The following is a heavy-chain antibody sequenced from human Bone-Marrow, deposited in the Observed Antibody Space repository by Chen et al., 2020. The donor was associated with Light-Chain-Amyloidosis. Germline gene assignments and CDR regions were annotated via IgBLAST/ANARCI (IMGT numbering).Heavy chain of an antibody. V-gene: IGHV1-2*02. CDR3: ARGDGSGSYYRKMDV. Sequence: QVQLVQSGAEVKKPGASVKVSCKASGYTFTGYYMHWVRQAPGQGLEWMGWINPNSGGTNYAQKFQGRVTMTRDTSISTAYMELSRLRSDDTAVYYCARGDGSGSYYRKMDVWGQGTTVTVSS. D-gene: IGHD3-10*01. CDR2: INPNSGGT. CDR1: GYTFTGYY. J-gene: IGHJ6*02.